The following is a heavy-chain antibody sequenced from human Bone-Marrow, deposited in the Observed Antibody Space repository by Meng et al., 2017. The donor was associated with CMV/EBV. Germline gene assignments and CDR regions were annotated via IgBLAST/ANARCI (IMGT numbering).Heavy chain of an antibody. CDR2: IRYNGEDE. CDR1: GFTFSSYG. CDR3: ARLGYCSGGSCYKGQGSLQGVAFDI. V-gene: IGHV3-30*02. J-gene: IGHJ3*02. D-gene: IGHD2-15*01. Sequence: GESLKISCAASGFTFSSYGMEWVRQAPGKGLEWVAFIRYNGEDEYYADSVKGRFTISRANSKSTLYLQMNSLRAEDTGVYYCARLGYCSGGSCYKGQGSLQGVAFDIWGQGTTVTVSS.